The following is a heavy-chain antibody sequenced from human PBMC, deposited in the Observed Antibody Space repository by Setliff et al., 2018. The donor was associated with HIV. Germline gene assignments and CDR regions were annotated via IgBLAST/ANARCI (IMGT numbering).Heavy chain of an antibody. J-gene: IGHJ6*03. CDR2: IYYTGST. Sequence: PSETLSLTCTVSGASISSSSHHWAWIRQPPGKGLEYIGNIYYTGSTHHNPFLESRVATSVDTSKNQFSLKLSSVTAADTAVYYCARIVRWELVATSTFFYYYMDVWGKGTTVTVSS. CDR3: ARIVRWELVATSTFFYYYMDV. V-gene: IGHV4-39*01. CDR1: GASISSSSHH. D-gene: IGHD1-26*01.